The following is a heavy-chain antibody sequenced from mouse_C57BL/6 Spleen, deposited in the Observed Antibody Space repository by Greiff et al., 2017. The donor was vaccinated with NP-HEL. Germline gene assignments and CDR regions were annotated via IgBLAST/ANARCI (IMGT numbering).Heavy chain of an antibody. D-gene: IGHD2-3*01. V-gene: IGHV1-26*01. CDR3: AREDGYYY. J-gene: IGHJ2*01. CDR1: GYTFTDYY. CDR2: INPNNGGT. Sequence: EVQLQQSGPELVKPGASVKISCKASGYTFTDYYMNWVKQSHGKSLEWIGDINPNNGGTSYNQKFKGKATLTVVKSSSTAYMELRSLTSEDSAVYYCAREDGYYYWGQGTTLTVSS.